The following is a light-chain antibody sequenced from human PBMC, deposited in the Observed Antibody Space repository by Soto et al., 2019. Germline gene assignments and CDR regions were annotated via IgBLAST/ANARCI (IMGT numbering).Light chain of an antibody. V-gene: IGKV3-20*01. CDR3: QQHDSSPRT. Sequence: EIVLTQSPCTLSSSPGERATLSCRASQSIGSSYLACYQQKPGQAHRLLIYEASTRAAGIPDTFSGSGSGTDFTLTISSLEPEDFAVYYCQQHDSSPRTFGQGTKVETK. J-gene: IGKJ1*01. CDR2: EAS. CDR1: QSIGSSY.